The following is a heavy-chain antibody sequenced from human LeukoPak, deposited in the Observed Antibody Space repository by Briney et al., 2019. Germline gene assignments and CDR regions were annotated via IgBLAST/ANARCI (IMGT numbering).Heavy chain of an antibody. D-gene: IGHD1-26*01. Sequence: PSETLSLTCAVSGGSISSGGYSWSWIRQPPGKGLEWIGYIYYSGSTYYNPSLKSRVTISVDTSKNQFSLKLSSVTAADTAVYYCARLAVGVGATDWGQGTLVTVSS. CDR2: IYYSGST. V-gene: IGHV4-30-4*07. CDR3: ARLAVGVGATD. CDR1: GGSISSGGYS. J-gene: IGHJ4*02.